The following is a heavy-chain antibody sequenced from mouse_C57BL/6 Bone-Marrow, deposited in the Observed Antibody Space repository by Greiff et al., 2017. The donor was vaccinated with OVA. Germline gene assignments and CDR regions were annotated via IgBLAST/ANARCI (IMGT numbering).Heavy chain of an antibody. Sequence: EVQLQESGPELVKPGASVKMSCKASGYTFTDYHMHWVKQSHGKSLEWIGYINPNNGGTRYNQKFKGTATLTVNKSSSTAYMEIRSLTSEDSAVYDGAGDYYGSRWYFDYWGQGTTLTVSS. D-gene: IGHD1-1*01. J-gene: IGHJ2*01. CDR3: AGDYYGSRWYFDY. V-gene: IGHV1-22*01. CDR2: INPNNGGT. CDR1: GYTFTDYH.